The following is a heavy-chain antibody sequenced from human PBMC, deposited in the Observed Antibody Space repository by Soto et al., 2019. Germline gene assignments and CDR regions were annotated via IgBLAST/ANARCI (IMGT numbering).Heavy chain of an antibody. CDR1: GGSISSYY. CDR2: IYYSGST. Sequence: SETLSLTCTVSGGSISSYYWSWIRQPPGKGLEWIGYIYYSGSTNYNPSLKSRVTISVDTSKNQFSLKLSSVTAADTAVYYCARVPPSANSGSLELYYFDYWGQGTLVTVSS. J-gene: IGHJ4*02. V-gene: IGHV4-59*01. D-gene: IGHD3-10*01. CDR3: ARVPPSANSGSLELYYFDY.